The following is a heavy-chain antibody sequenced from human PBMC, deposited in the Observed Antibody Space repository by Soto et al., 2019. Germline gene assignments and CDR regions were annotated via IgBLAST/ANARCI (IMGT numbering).Heavy chain of an antibody. CDR1: GFSVSTSH. CDR3: AKAPLSQLSRPYYYYGMDV. D-gene: IGHD2-2*01. J-gene: IGHJ6*02. V-gene: IGHV3-66*02. Sequence: PGRSLRLSCASAGFSVSTSHISLVRQAPGKGLEWVSVIYSGGATHYAVSVKGRLIISRDKSKNTVDLQMNSLRAEDTAVYYCAKAPLSQLSRPYYYYGMDVWGQGTTVTVSS. CDR2: IYSGGAT.